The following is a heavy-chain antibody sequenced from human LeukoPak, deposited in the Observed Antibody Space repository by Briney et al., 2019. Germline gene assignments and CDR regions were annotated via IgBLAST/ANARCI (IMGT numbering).Heavy chain of an antibody. CDR3: ARARPITMVRGVSLSVFDY. J-gene: IGHJ4*02. V-gene: IGHV4-4*07. D-gene: IGHD3-10*01. CDR1: GGSISSYY. CDR2: IYTSGST. Sequence: SETLSLTGTVSGGSISSYYWSWIRQPAGKGLEWIGRIYTSGSTNYNPSLKSRVTMSVDTSKNQFSLKLSSVTAADTAVYYCARARPITMVRGVSLSVFDYWGQGTLVTVSS.